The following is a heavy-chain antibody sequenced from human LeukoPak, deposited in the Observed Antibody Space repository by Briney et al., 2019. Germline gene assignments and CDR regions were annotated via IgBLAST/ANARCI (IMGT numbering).Heavy chain of an antibody. Sequence: GGSLRLSCAASGFTFSSHSMNWVRQAPGKGLEWVSSISSSSSYIYYADSVKGRFTISRDNAKNSLYLQMNSLRAEDTALYYCARAEGYGAIDYWGQGTLVIVSS. CDR3: ARAEGYGAIDY. V-gene: IGHV3-21*01. CDR1: GFTFSSHS. D-gene: IGHD5-12*01. CDR2: ISSSSSYI. J-gene: IGHJ4*02.